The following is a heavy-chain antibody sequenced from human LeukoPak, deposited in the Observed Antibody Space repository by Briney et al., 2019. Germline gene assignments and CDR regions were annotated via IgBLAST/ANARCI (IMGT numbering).Heavy chain of an antibody. Sequence: SGGSLRLSCAASGFTFSSYWMHWVRQAPGKGLVWVSRINSDGSTTSYADSVKGRFTISRDNAKNTLYLQMNSLRAEDTAVYYCARATDIVVVPTPYNYGMDVWGQGTTVTVSS. CDR1: GFTFSSYW. J-gene: IGHJ6*02. D-gene: IGHD2-2*01. V-gene: IGHV3-74*01. CDR3: ARATDIVVVPTPYNYGMDV. CDR2: INSDGSTT.